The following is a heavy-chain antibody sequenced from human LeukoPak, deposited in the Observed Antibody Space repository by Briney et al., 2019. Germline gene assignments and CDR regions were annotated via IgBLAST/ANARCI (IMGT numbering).Heavy chain of an antibody. V-gene: IGHV4-39*01. CDR3: ARQAAQTYDY. J-gene: IGHJ4*02. CDR1: GGSISRSTYY. CDR2: IHYSGNT. Sequence: SETLSLTCIVSGGSISRSTYYWGWIRQPPGKGLEWIGSIHYSGNTYYNPSLKSRITISVDTSKNQFSLKLSSVTAADTAVYYCARQAAQTYDYWGQGTLVTVSS.